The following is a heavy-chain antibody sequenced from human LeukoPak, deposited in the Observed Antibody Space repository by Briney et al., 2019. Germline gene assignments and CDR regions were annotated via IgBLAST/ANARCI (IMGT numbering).Heavy chain of an antibody. V-gene: IGHV3-66*01. D-gene: IGHD3-16*02. J-gene: IGHJ4*02. CDR2: IYSGGNT. CDR3: ARGGILRTSIVINYVDN. CDR1: GITFSNAW. Sequence: GGSLRLSCAASGITFSNAWIRWVRQAPGKGLEWVSVIYSGGNTYYADSVKGRFTISRDNSKNTLYLQMNSLRAEDTAVYYCARGGILRTSIVINYVDNWGQGTLVTVSS.